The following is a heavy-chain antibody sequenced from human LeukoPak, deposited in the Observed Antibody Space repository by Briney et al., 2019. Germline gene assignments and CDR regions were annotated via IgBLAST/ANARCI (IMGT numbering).Heavy chain of an antibody. D-gene: IGHD6-19*01. V-gene: IGHV3-23*01. CDR1: GFTFSSYA. Sequence: GGSLRLSCAASGFTFSSYAMSWVRQSPGKGLEWVSAIGGSGITTYYADSVKGRFIISRDNSKNTLYLHMNSLRAEDTAVYYCAKDGVAQWLAYYFDSWGQGTLVTVSS. CDR2: IGGSGITT. CDR3: AKDGVAQWLAYYFDS. J-gene: IGHJ4*02.